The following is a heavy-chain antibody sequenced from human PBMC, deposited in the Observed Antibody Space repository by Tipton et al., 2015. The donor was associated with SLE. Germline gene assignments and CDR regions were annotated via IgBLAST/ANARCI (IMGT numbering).Heavy chain of an antibody. CDR1: GDSISSGNSY. J-gene: IGHJ4*02. Sequence: TLSLTCTVSGDSISSGNSYWSWIRQPAGKGLEWVGRIYTTGSTNYNPSLKSRVTISVDTSKNQFSVKLTSVTAADTATYYCARSPPRYSTSSYFDYWGQGTLVTVSS. CDR2: IYTTGST. D-gene: IGHD6-6*01. V-gene: IGHV4-61*02. CDR3: ARSPPRYSTSSYFDY.